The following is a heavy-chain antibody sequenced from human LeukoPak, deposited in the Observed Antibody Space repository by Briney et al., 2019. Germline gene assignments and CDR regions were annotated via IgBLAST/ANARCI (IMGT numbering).Heavy chain of an antibody. D-gene: IGHD2/OR15-2a*01. CDR1: GFSVSDSY. Sequence: GGSLRLSCAASGFSVSDSYMSWVRQAPGKGLEWVSIPYSGGDTYYSASVRGRFTISRDNSKNTLYLQMNTLSAADTAVYFCARGENYYFHTDVWGKGTTVTVSS. CDR2: PYSGGDT. CDR3: ARGENYYFHTDV. V-gene: IGHV3-66*02. J-gene: IGHJ6*03.